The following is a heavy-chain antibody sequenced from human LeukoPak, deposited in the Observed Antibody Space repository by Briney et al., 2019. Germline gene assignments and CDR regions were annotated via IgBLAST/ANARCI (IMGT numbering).Heavy chain of an antibody. CDR2: INHSGST. V-gene: IGHV4-34*01. D-gene: IGHD6-19*01. CDR3: ARGHGYSSGWYEPYYYGMDV. Sequence: SETLSLTCAVYGGSFSGYYWSWIRQPPGKGLEWIGEINHSGSTNYNPSLKSRVTISVDTSKNQFSLKLISVTAADTAVYYCARGHGYSSGWYEPYYYGMDVWGQGTTVTVSS. CDR1: GGSFSGYY. J-gene: IGHJ6*02.